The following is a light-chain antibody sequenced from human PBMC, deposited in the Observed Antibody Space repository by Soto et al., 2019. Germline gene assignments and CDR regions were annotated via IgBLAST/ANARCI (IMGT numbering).Light chain of an antibody. CDR2: GAT. CDR1: QNVLSD. J-gene: IGKJ1*01. Sequence: EILLTQSPATLSVSPGETATLSCRASQNVLSDLAWYQQKPGQAPRLLVYGATTRATDAPAKFRGSGSGTEFSLTIRSLKSEDYGTYYCQQYRSWPRTFGQGAKVEI. V-gene: IGKV3-15*01. CDR3: QQYRSWPRT.